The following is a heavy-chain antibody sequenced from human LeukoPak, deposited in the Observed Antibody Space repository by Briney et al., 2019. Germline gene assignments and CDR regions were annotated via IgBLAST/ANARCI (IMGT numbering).Heavy chain of an antibody. J-gene: IGHJ4*02. V-gene: IGHV3-21*01. CDR1: GFTFSSYS. CDR2: ISSSSSYI. D-gene: IGHD3-22*01. Sequence: KPGGSLRLSCAASGFTFSSYSMNWVRQAPGKGLEWVSSISSSSSYIYYADSVKGRFAISRDNAKDSLYLQMNSLRAEDTAVYYCARESSDGYFDYWGQGTLVTVSS. CDR3: ARESSDGYFDY.